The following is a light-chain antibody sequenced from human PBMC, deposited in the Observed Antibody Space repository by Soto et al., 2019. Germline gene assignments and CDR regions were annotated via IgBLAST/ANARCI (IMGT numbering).Light chain of an antibody. J-gene: IGLJ1*01. Sequence: GLTQPPSVSAAPGQKVTISCSGSSSNIGGNSVSWYQQLPGTAPKLLIYDDNKRPSGIPDRFSGSKSGTSATLGITGFQTGDEADYYCGSWDSSLSAYVFGTGTKVTVL. CDR3: GSWDSSLSAYV. V-gene: IGLV1-51*01. CDR1: SSNIGGNS. CDR2: DDN.